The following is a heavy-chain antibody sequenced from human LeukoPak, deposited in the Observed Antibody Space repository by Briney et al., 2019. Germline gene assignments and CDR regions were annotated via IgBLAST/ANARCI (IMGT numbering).Heavy chain of an antibody. Sequence: SVKVSCKASGYTFTSYAISWVRQAPGQGPKWLGGIIPIFGTANYAQKFQGRVTITADESTSTAYMELSSLRSEDTAVYYCARVPSIAARPFPPDYWGQGTLVTVSS. D-gene: IGHD6-6*01. CDR1: GYTFTSYA. V-gene: IGHV1-69*13. CDR3: ARVPSIAARPFPPDY. J-gene: IGHJ4*02. CDR2: IIPIFGTA.